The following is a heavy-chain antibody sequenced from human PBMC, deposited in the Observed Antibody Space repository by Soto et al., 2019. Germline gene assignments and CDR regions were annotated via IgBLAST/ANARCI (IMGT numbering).Heavy chain of an antibody. V-gene: IGHV3-74*01. CDR2: INSDGSST. J-gene: IGHJ4*02. Sequence: PGGSLRLSCAASGFTFSSYWMHWVRQAPGKGLVWVSRINSDGSSTSYADSVKGRFTISRDNAKNTLYLQMNSLRAGDTAVYYCARAIDYDILTGYPAPPDYWGQGTLVTVSS. D-gene: IGHD3-9*01. CDR3: ARAIDYDILTGYPAPPDY. CDR1: GFTFSSYW.